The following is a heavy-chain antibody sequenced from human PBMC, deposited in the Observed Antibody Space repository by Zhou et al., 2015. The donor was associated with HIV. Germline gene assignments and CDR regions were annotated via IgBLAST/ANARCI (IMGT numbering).Heavy chain of an antibody. CDR1: AFTFSDYW. Sequence: VQLVESGGRVVQPGRSLRLSCAVSAFTFSDYWMHWVRQVPGKGLVWVSRISTDGSTTDYAESVKGRFTISRDNAKDTVYLQLNSLRVDDTALYYCARGLFGASVGHDYWGQGTLVTVSS. CDR2: ISTDGSTT. V-gene: IGHV3-74*02. D-gene: IGHD3-16*01. CDR3: ARGLFGASVGHDY. J-gene: IGHJ4*02.